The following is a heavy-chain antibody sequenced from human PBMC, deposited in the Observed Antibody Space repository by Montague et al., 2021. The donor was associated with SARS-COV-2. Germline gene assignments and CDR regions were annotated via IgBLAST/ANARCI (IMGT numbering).Heavy chain of an antibody. CDR2: VSWNSGTI. CDR1: GFTFGDYA. J-gene: IGHJ4*02. CDR3: AKVAVTKPPYYFDY. D-gene: IGHD6-19*01. Sequence: LRLSWSASGFTFGDYAMHWVRQAPGKGLEWVSGVSWNSGTIGYADSVKGRFAISRDNAKNSLYLQMNSLRAEDTALYFCAKVAVTKPPYYFDYWGQGTLVTVSS. V-gene: IGHV3-9*01.